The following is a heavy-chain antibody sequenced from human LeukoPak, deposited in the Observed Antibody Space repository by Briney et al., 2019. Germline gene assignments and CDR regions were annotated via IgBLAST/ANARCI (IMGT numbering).Heavy chain of an antibody. CDR3: ARGALMGKDGYYYYYMDV. V-gene: IGHV1-46*01. Sequence: ASVKVSCKASGYTFTSYYMHWVRQAPGQGLEWMGIINPSGGSTSYAQKFQGRVTMTRDTSTSTVYMELSSLRSEDTAVYYCARGALMGKDGYYYYYMDVWGKGTTVTVSS. CDR1: GYTFTSYY. D-gene: IGHD2-8*01. CDR2: INPSGGST. J-gene: IGHJ6*03.